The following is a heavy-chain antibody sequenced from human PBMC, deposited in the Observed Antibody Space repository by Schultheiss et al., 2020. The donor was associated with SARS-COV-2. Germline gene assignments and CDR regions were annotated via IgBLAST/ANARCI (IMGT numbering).Heavy chain of an antibody. V-gene: IGHV3-49*04. Sequence: GGSLRLSCAASGLAFIPAWMSWVRQAPGKGLEWVGFIRSKAYGGTTEYAASVKGRFTISRDDSKSIAYLQMNSLKTEDTAVYYCTGYEGYCSSTSCYWGQGTLVTVSS. J-gene: IGHJ4*02. CDR2: IRSKAYGGTT. CDR3: TGYEGYCSSTSCY. CDR1: GLAFIPAW. D-gene: IGHD2-2*01.